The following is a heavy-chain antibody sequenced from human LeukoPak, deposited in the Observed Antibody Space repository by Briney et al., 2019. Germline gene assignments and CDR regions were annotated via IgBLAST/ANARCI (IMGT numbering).Heavy chain of an antibody. CDR2: ISSSSSYI. Sequence: GGSLRLSCAASGFTFSSCSMNWVRQAPGKGLEWVSSISSSSSYIHYADSVKGRFTISRDNAKNSLYLQMNSLRAEDTAVYYCARDQEYSSSWGTPDYWGQGTLVTVSS. CDR3: ARDQEYSSSWGTPDY. V-gene: IGHV3-21*01. J-gene: IGHJ4*02. CDR1: GFTFSSCS. D-gene: IGHD6-6*01.